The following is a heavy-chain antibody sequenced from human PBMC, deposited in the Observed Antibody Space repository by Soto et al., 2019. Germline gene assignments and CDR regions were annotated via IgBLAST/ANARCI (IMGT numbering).Heavy chain of an antibody. Sequence: QVQLVESGGGVVQPGRSLRLSCAASGFTFSSYGMHWVRQAPGKGLEWVAVISYDGSNKYYADSVKGRFTISRDNSKNSLYLQMSSLRAEDTAVYYCAKDRWVLRPHSSWVAYWGQGTLVTVSS. CDR3: AKDRWVLRPHSSWVAY. D-gene: IGHD6-13*01. V-gene: IGHV3-30*18. CDR1: GFTFSSYG. J-gene: IGHJ4*02. CDR2: ISYDGSNK.